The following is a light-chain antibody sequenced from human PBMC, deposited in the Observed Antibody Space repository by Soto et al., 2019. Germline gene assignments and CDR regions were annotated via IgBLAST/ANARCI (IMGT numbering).Light chain of an antibody. Sequence: EIVLTQSPGTLSLSPGERATLSCRASQSVSSSYLAWYQQKPGQAPRLLIYGASSRATGIPDRFSGSGSGTDFTLTISRLEPEDFAVYYCQQYGSSPNTFGQGPKLEFK. CDR2: GAS. CDR1: QSVSSSY. J-gene: IGKJ2*01. V-gene: IGKV3-20*01. CDR3: QQYGSSPNT.